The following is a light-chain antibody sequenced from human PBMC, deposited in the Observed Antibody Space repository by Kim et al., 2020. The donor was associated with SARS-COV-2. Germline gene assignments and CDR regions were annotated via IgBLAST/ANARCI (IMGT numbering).Light chain of an antibody. V-gene: IGLV3-19*01. Sequence: VALGQTLRITCQGDSRRSYYASWYQQKPGQAPVLVIYGKNNRPSGIPDRFSGSSSGNTASLTITGAQAEDEADYYCNSRDSSGNRVFGGGTQLTVL. CDR1: SRRSYY. CDR2: GKN. CDR3: NSRDSSGNRV. J-gene: IGLJ3*02.